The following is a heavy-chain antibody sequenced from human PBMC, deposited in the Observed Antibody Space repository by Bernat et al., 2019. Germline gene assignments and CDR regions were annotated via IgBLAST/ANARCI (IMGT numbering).Heavy chain of an antibody. CDR3: ARGPDIPATSSFTHGMDV. CDR1: GYTFSKSG. J-gene: IGHJ6*02. Sequence: QVQLVESGGGVVQAGRSLRLSCAASGYTFSKSGMHWVRQAPGKGLEWVAVIWGDGSKKFYADSVKGRFSISKDDSKNTLYLQMNSLTAEDTAVYYCARGPDIPATSSFTHGMDVWGQGTTVTVSS. V-gene: IGHV3-33*01. CDR2: IWGDGSKK. D-gene: IGHD2-2*01.